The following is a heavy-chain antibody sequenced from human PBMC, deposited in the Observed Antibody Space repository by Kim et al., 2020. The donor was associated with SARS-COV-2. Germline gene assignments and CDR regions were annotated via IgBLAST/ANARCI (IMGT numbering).Heavy chain of an antibody. V-gene: IGHV3-23*01. D-gene: IGHD2-21*01. Sequence: GGSLRLSCVASGFTFDTYAMSWVRQAPGQGLEWVSVISGGALNKFYADSVRGRFTISRDNSKNTLYLQMNSLRDEDTALYYCTKMVIMDGYNYFYYYAMDVWSQGTTVTVSS. CDR2: ISGGALNK. CDR1: GFTFDTYA. CDR3: TKMVIMDGYNYFYYYAMDV. J-gene: IGHJ6*02.